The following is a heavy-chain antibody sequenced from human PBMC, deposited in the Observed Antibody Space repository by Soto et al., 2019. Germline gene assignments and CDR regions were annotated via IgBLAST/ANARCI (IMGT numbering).Heavy chain of an antibody. Sequence: PSETLSLTCTVSGGSINSYYWSWIRQTPGKGLEWIGYIYYSGSTSYNPSLKSRVTISVDTSKNQFSLKLSSVTAAHTAVYYCARVSMVRGITYYYYYYGMDVWGRGTTVTVSS. J-gene: IGHJ6*02. CDR3: ARVSMVRGITYYYYYYGMDV. CDR2: IYYSGST. V-gene: IGHV4-59*01. CDR1: GGSINSYY. D-gene: IGHD3-10*01.